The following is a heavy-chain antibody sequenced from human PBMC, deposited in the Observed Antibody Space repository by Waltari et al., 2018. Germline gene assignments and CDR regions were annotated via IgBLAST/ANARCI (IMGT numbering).Heavy chain of an antibody. J-gene: IGHJ4*02. CDR2: ISSSSSFI. Sequence: EVQLVESGGGLVKPGGSLRLCWAASGFNLRAFTMSWVRQTPGKGLEWVSSISSSSSFIYYADSVKGRFTISRDNAKNSLFLQMNSLRAEDTSVYYCVRSDYGDYVGGYYWGQGTVVTVSS. CDR1: GFNLRAFT. V-gene: IGHV3-21*01. D-gene: IGHD4-17*01. CDR3: VRSDYGDYVGGYY.